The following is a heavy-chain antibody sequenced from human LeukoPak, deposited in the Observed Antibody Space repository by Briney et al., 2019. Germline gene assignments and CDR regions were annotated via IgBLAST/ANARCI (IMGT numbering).Heavy chain of an antibody. D-gene: IGHD2-15*01. V-gene: IGHV3-9*01. J-gene: IGHJ5*02. CDR3: VKDLGSGADGPRSDP. CDR1: GFKFDDKA. Sequence: SLRLSCAASGFKFDDKAMHWVRQSPGKGLEWVSSMIWNSDSRGYAESVKGRFTISSDKAKNSLNLQMNSLRPEDTAFYFCVKDLGSGADGPRSDPWGQGTLVTVS. CDR2: MIWNSDSR.